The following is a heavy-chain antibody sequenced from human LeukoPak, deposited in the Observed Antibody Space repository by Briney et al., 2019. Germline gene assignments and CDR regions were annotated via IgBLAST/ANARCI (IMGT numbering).Heavy chain of an antibody. J-gene: IGHJ4*02. CDR3: AKDTGATGDY. CDR2: ISYDGSNK. D-gene: IGHD1-26*01. V-gene: IGHV3-30*18. CDR1: GFTFSSYA. Sequence: SGRSLRLSCAASGFTFSSYAMYWVRQAPGRGLEWVAVISYDGSNKYYADSVKGRFTISRDNSKNTLYLQMNSLRAEDTAVYYCAKDTGATGDYWGQGTLVTVSS.